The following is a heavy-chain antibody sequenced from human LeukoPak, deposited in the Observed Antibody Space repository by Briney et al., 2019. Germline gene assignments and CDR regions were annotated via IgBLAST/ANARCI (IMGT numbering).Heavy chain of an antibody. J-gene: IGHJ6*02. CDR2: IYHSGST. CDR3: ASAIAAAGEDYYYGMDV. CDR1: GGSISSSNW. D-gene: IGHD6-13*01. V-gene: IGHV4-4*02. Sequence: SGTLSLTCAVSGGSISSSNWWSWVRQPPGKGLEWIGEIYHSGSTNYNPSLKSRVTISVDKSKNQFSLKLSSVTAADTAVYYCASAIAAAGEDYYYGMDVWGQGTTVTVSS.